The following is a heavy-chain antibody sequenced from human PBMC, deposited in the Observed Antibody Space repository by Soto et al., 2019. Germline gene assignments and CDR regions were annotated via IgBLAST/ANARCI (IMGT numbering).Heavy chain of an antibody. Sequence: EVQLVESGGGLVQPGGSLRLSCAASGFTFSSYDMHWVRQATGKGLEWVSAIGTAGDTYYPGSVKGRFTISRENAKNSLYLQMNSLRAGDTAVYYCARGTYYGSGSIVHYFDYWGQGTLVTVSS. CDR3: ARGTYYGSGSIVHYFDY. D-gene: IGHD3-10*01. CDR1: GFTFSSYD. J-gene: IGHJ4*02. CDR2: IGTAGDT. V-gene: IGHV3-13*01.